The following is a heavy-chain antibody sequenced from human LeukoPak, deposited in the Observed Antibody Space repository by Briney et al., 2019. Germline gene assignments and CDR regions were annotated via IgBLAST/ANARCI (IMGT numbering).Heavy chain of an antibody. CDR2: IYHSGST. CDR3: ARQKLLYYYDSSVPLDY. D-gene: IGHD3-22*01. J-gene: IGHJ4*02. V-gene: IGHV4-38-2*02. CDR1: GYSISSGYY. Sequence: PSETLSLTCTVSGYSISSGYYWGWIRQPPGKGLEWIGSIYHSGSTYYNPSLKSRVTISVDTSKNLFSLKLSSVTAADTAVYYCARQKLLYYYDSSVPLDYWGQGTLVTVSS.